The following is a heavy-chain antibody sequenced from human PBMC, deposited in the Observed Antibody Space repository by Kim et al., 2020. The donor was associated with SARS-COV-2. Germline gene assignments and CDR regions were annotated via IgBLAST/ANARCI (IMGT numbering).Heavy chain of an antibody. V-gene: IGHV1-18*01. Sequence: ASVKVSCKASGYDFTNYGIHWVRQAPGQGLEWMGWISANNGRTLYAQKFQGRVTFTRDTSTTTAYLDLGSLESDDTAVYYCARALRGGGLLWFGDGGRDGFDPWGQGTLVSVSS. CDR2: ISANNGRT. D-gene: IGHD3-10*01. J-gene: IGHJ5*02. CDR1: GYDFTNYG. CDR3: ARALRGGGLLWFGDGGRDGFDP.